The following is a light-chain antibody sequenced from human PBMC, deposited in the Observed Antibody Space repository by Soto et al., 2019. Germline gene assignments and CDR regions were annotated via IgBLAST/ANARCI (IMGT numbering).Light chain of an antibody. Sequence: DILMTQSPATLSVSPGERSTLSCRASQGVRSNLAWYQQKPGQPPRLXXSGASTRAPGIPARFSGFVSGTDFTLTISSLQSEDFAIYYGQQYNNWPAITFGQGTRLEIK. J-gene: IGKJ5*01. CDR3: QQYNNWPAIT. CDR2: GAS. V-gene: IGKV3D-15*01. CDR1: QGVRSN.